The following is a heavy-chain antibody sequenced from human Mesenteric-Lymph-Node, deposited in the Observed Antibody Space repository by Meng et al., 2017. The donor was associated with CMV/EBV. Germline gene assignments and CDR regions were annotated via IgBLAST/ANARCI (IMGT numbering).Heavy chain of an antibody. Sequence: GGSLRLSCAASGFTFSNFWMNWVRQAPGKGLEWVSSISSSSSYIYYADSVKGRFTISRDNAKNSLYLQMNSLRAEDTAVYYCAREGPRYYYDSSADAFDIWGQGTMVTVSS. CDR1: GFTFSNFW. D-gene: IGHD3-22*01. CDR2: ISSSSSYI. J-gene: IGHJ3*02. V-gene: IGHV3-21*01. CDR3: AREGPRYYYDSSADAFDI.